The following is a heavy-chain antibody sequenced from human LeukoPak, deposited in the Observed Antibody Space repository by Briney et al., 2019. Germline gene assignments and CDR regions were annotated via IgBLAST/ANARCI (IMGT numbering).Heavy chain of an antibody. J-gene: IGHJ4*02. D-gene: IGHD3-10*01. CDR2: IGGTDGTT. Sequence: GGSLRLSCAASGFSFPSHSFHWVRQSPGKGLEWVSAIGGTDGTTFYADSVRGRFSISRDNSKSTLFLNMHSLRAEDTALYYCTKRVDGSGTYYIDYWGQGTLVTVSS. V-gene: IGHV3-23*01. CDR3: TKRVDGSGTYYIDY. CDR1: GFSFPSHS.